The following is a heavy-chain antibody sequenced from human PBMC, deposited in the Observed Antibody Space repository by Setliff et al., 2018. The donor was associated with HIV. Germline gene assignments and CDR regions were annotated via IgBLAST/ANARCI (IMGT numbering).Heavy chain of an antibody. J-gene: IGHJ4*02. CDR1: GYDFTSTA. Sequence: ASVQVSCKASGYDFTSTAINWVRQAPGQGLEWMGWINTNTGNPTYVQDFTGRFVFSLDTSVSTAYLQISSLKSDDTAVYYCARDRATKLDYWGQGRLVTVSS. CDR2: INTNTGNP. V-gene: IGHV7-4-1*02. CDR3: ARDRATKLDY.